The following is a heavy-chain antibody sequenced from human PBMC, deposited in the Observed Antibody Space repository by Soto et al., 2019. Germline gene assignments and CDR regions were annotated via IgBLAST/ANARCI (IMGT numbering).Heavy chain of an antibody. D-gene: IGHD3-3*01. J-gene: IGHJ6*03. CDR2: IYSSGST. CDR3: ARLKRITVFGVDSAEFYMDV. V-gene: IGHV4-59*08. CDR1: GDSLNDYY. Sequence: PSETLSLTCSVSGDSLNDYYWSWVRQPPGKGLEWIGYIYSSGSTSYNSSLESRVAISVDTSRNQFSLKLRSVTAADAAVYYCARLKRITVFGVDSAEFYMDVWGKGATVTVSS.